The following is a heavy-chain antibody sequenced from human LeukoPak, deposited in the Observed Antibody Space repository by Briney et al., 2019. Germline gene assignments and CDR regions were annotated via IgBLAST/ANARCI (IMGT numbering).Heavy chain of an antibody. CDR1: GFTFSSYA. V-gene: IGHV3-23*01. CDR2: ISGGGGST. Sequence: PGGSLRLSCAASGFTFSSYAITWVRQAPGKGLEWVSGISGGGGSTYYADSVKGRFTISRDNSKNTLYLQMNSLRGEDTAVYYCARGPITGTTGDYWGQGTLVTVSS. J-gene: IGHJ4*02. CDR3: ARGPITGTTGDY. D-gene: IGHD1-7*01.